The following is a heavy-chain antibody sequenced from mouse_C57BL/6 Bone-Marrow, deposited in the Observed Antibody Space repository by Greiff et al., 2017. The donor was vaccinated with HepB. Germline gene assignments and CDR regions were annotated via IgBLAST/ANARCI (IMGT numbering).Heavy chain of an antibody. V-gene: IGHV3-3*01. D-gene: IGHD1-1*01. CDR3: ARASYYYGSAPYFDV. Sequence: VQLKESGPSLVRPSQTLSLTCTVTGFSINSDCYWIWIRQFPGNKLEYIGYTFYSGITYYNPSLESRTYITRDTSKNQFSLKLSAVTTEDTATYYCARASYYYGSAPYFDVWGTGTTVTVSS. CDR1: GFSINSDCY. CDR2: TFYSGIT. J-gene: IGHJ1*03.